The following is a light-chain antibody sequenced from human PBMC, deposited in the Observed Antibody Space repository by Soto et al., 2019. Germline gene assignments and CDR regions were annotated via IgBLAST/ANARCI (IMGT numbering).Light chain of an antibody. J-gene: IGLJ1*01. V-gene: IGLV2-8*01. CDR3: QSDADTAYV. CDR1: SIDVGGHNY. Sequence: QSVLTQPPSASGSPGQSVTISCPGTSIDVGGHNYVSWYQQYPGKVPKLMIYEVSERPSGVPDRFSGSKSCHTAFLTVSGLEAEDEADYYCQSDADTAYVFGTGTKVTVL. CDR2: EVS.